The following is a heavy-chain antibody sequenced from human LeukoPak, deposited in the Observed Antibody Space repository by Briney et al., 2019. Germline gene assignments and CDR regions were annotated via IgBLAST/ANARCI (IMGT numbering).Heavy chain of an antibody. Sequence: ASVKVSCKASGYIFTSYDINWVRQATGQGLEWMGWMNPNSGNTGYAQKFQGRVTMTRNTSISTAYMELSSLRSEDTAVYYCARVNCSSTSCRSKFLDYWGQGTLVTVSS. J-gene: IGHJ4*02. CDR1: GYIFTSYD. CDR3: ARVNCSSTSCRSKFLDY. V-gene: IGHV1-8*01. D-gene: IGHD2-2*01. CDR2: MNPNSGNT.